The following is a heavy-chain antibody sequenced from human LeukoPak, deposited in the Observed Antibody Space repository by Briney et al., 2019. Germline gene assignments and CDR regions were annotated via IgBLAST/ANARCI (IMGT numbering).Heavy chain of an antibody. CDR2: ISTYGNTI. CDR3: ATENYDTNGYLDFDY. V-gene: IGHV3-48*04. J-gene: IGHJ4*02. Sequence: PGGSLRLSCAASGFTFSSYAMSWVRQAPGKGLEWVSYISTYGNTIDYADSVKGRFTISRDNARNSLYLQMNSLRAEDTAVYYCATENYDTNGYLDFDYWGQGTLVTVSS. D-gene: IGHD3-22*01. CDR1: GFTFSSYA.